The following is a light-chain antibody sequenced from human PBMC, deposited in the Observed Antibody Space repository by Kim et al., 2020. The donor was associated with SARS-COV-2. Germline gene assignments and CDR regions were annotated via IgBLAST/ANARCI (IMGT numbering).Light chain of an antibody. CDR3: QQYGTSLYT. CDR2: GAS. Sequence: SPWETATLSCRASQSVTNSYVAWYQQKPGQAPRLLIYGASSRATGILDRFSGSGSGTDFTLTISRLEPEDFAVYYCQQYGTSLYTFGQGTKLEI. V-gene: IGKV3-20*01. CDR1: QSVTNSY. J-gene: IGKJ2*01.